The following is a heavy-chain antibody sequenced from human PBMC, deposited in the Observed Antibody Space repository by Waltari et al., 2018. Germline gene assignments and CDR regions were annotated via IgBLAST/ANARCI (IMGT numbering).Heavy chain of an antibody. V-gene: IGHV4-59*11. CDR3: AREYSSSSFRGYWDY. J-gene: IGHJ4*02. CDR1: GGSISSHY. D-gene: IGHD6-6*01. CDR2: NYCSGGT. Sequence: QVQLQESGPGLVKPSETLSLTCTVSGGSISSHYWSWIRHPPRKGLEWIGYNYCSGGTNSNPTLRSRVTITVDTSKSQFSLKLVSVTAADTAVYYCAREYSSSSFRGYWDYWGQGTLVTVAS.